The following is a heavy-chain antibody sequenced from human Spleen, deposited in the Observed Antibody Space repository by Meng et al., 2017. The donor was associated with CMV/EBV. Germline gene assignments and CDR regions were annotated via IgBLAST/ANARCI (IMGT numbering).Heavy chain of an antibody. CDR3: ASGAFISRCFAY. J-gene: IGHJ4*02. D-gene: IGHD6-13*01. Sequence: CNASGGTFSSNAVGWVRQAPGQGLEWMGGFIPILDRINYAQKFEGRVTITTDESTNTAYMELSSLRFEDTAVYYCASGAFISRCFAYWGQGSLVTVSS. V-gene: IGHV1-69*05. CDR2: FIPILDRI. CDR1: GGTFSSNA.